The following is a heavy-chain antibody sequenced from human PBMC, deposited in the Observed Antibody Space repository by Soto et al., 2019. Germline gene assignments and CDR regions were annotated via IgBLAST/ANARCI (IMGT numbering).Heavy chain of an antibody. D-gene: IGHD2-2*01. CDR2: IYYSGST. CDR1: GGSISSGGYY. CDR3: ARGRSSTSPYPIGY. J-gene: IGHJ4*02. V-gene: IGHV4-31*03. Sequence: QVQLQESGPGLVKPSQTLSLTCTVSGGSISSGGYYWSWIRQHPGKGLEWIGYIYYSGSTYYNPSLKSRVTISVDTSKKQFSLKLSSVTAADTAGYYWARGRSSTSPYPIGYWGQGTLVTFSS.